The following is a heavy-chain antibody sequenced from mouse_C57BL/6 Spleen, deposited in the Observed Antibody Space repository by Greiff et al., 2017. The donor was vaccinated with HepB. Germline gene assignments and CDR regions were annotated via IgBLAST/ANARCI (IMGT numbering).Heavy chain of an antibody. J-gene: IGHJ2*01. V-gene: IGHV1-81*01. CDR3: ARSPDGYYHFDY. Sequence: QVQLQQSGAELARPGASVKLSCKASGYTFTSYGISWVKQRTGQGLEWIGEIYPRSGNTYYNEKFKGKATLTADKSSSTAYMELRSLTSEDSAVYFCARSPDGYYHFDYWGQGTTLTVSS. CDR1: GYTFTSYG. CDR2: IYPRSGNT. D-gene: IGHD2-3*01.